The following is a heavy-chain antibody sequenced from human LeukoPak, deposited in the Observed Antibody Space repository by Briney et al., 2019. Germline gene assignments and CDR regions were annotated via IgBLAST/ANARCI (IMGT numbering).Heavy chain of an antibody. V-gene: IGHV1-8*01. J-gene: IGHJ4*02. D-gene: IGHD1-1*01. CDR3: ARVNGPVDY. CDR1: GYTFTTYD. Sequence: ASVKVSCKTSGYTFTTYDINWVRQAAGQGLEWMGWMNPNSGYTGSAQKFQGRVAMTGDTSISTAYMDLSSLTSEDTAVYYCARVNGPVDYWGQGTLVTVSS. CDR2: MNPNSGYT.